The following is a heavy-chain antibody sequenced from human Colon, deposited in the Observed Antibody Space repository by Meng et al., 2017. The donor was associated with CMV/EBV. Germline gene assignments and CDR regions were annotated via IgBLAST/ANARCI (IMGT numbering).Heavy chain of an antibody. CDR2: MNPNSGNT. Sequence: ASVMVSCKTSGYTFTSHDVNWVRQAPGQGLEWMGWMNPNSGNTEIAQKFQGRVTMTSDTSISTAYMELTSLTSDDTAVYYCARDGQQVVFGGRGLGFRAADMDVWGQGTAVTVSS. J-gene: IGHJ6*02. CDR1: GYTFTSHD. D-gene: IGHD6-13*01. CDR3: ARDGQQVVFGGRGLGFRAADMDV. V-gene: IGHV1-8*01.